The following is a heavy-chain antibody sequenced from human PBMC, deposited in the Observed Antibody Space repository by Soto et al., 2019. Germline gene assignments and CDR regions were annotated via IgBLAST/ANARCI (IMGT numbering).Heavy chain of an antibody. J-gene: IGHJ5*02. CDR3: ARKDKSGYFNWFDP. CDR1: GYRCTSYW. Sequence: GESLKRAGRASGYRCTSYWIALVVQMPGKGLEWMGIIFPSDSDTRYSPSFQGQVTISADRSTSTVFLQWASLKASDTAVYFCARKDKSGYFNWFDPWGQGTLVTVSS. CDR2: IFPSDSDT. D-gene: IGHD3-22*01. V-gene: IGHV5-51*01.